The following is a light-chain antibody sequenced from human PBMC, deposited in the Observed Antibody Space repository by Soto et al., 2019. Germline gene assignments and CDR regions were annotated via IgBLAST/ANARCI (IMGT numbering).Light chain of an antibody. CDR2: EVS. CDR1: SSDVGGYNY. J-gene: IGLJ3*02. Sequence: QSVLTQPPSASGSPGQSVTISCTGTSSDVGGYNYVSWYQQHPGKAPKLMIYEVSKRPSGVPDRFSGSKSGNTASLTVSGLQAEDEADYYRNSYAGSNNWVFGGGTKLTVL. V-gene: IGLV2-8*01. CDR3: NSYAGSNNWV.